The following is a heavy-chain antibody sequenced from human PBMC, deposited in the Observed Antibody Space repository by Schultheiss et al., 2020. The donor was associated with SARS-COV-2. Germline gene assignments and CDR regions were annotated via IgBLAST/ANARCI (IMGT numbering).Heavy chain of an antibody. CDR2: IYYSGST. V-gene: IGHV4-59*01. J-gene: IGHJ6*02. CDR1: GGSFSGYY. D-gene: IGHD3-10*01. CDR3: ARGLGFGELLSFYGMDV. Sequence: GSLRLSCAVYGGSFSGYYWSWIRQPPGKGLEWIGYIYYSGSTNYNPSLKSRVTISVDTSKNQFSLKLSSVTAADTAVYYCARGLGFGELLSFYGMDVWGQGTTVTVSS.